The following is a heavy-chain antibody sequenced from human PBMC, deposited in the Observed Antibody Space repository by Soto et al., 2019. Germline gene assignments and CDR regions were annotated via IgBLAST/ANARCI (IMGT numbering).Heavy chain of an antibody. D-gene: IGHD6-6*01. CDR1: GDSISVNTW. J-gene: IGHJ1*01. Sequence: QVLLQESGPGLVKPSGTLSLTCDVSGDSISVNTWWSWVRQTPGKGLEWSGEILHSGSVNYNPSLKSRVTISIDKSKNQGSLRLSSMTAADTALYYCAGLVGRGKFSRLQYWGQGTLVTVSS. CDR2: ILHSGSV. CDR3: AGLVGRGKFSRLQY. V-gene: IGHV4-4*02.